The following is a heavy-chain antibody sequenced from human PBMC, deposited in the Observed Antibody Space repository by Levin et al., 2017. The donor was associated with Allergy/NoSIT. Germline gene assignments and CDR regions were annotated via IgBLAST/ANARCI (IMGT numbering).Heavy chain of an antibody. J-gene: IGHJ4*02. CDR2: MNPNSVNT. Sequence: ASVKVSCKASGYTFTSYDINWVRQAPGQGLEWMGWMNPNSVNTGSAQKFQGRVTMTMNTSISTAYMELSNLRSQDTAVYYCTRGPAASGTDYWGQGTLVTVSS. CDR1: GYTFTSYD. CDR3: TRGPAASGTDY. V-gene: IGHV1-8*01. D-gene: IGHD6-13*01.